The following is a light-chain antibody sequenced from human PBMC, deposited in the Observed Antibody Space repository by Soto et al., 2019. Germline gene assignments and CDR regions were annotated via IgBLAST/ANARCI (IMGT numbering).Light chain of an antibody. CDR1: SSTIGSKT. CDR2: TTN. J-gene: IGLJ3*02. Sequence: QSVLTQPPSASGTPGQRVTISCSGSSSTIGSKTLNWYQHLPGSAPKLLIYTTNQRPSGVPDRFSGSKSGTSASLAISGLQPEDEADYYCAAWNDSLNGVVFGGVTKLTVL. V-gene: IGLV1-44*01. CDR3: AAWNDSLNGVV.